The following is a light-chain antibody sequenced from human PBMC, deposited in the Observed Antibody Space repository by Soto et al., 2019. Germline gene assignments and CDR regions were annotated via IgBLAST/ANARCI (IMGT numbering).Light chain of an antibody. Sequence: QSVLTQPPSASGTPGQRVTISCSGSSYNIGSNYVYWYQQLPGTAPKLLIYRNNQRPSGVPDRFSGSKSGTSASLAISGLRSEDEADYYCAAWDDSLSGVVFGAGTKLTVL. J-gene: IGLJ2*01. CDR3: AAWDDSLSGVV. CDR2: RNN. V-gene: IGLV1-47*01. CDR1: SYNIGSNY.